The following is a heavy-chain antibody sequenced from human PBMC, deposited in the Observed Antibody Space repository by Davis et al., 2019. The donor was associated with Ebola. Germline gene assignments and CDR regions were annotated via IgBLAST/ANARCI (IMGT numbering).Heavy chain of an antibody. Sequence: ESLKISCTVSGGSISSSSYYWGWIRQPPGKGLEWIGSIYYSGSTYYNPSLKSRVTISVDTSKNQFPLKLSSVTAADTAVYYCARGRGYVWGSYRFDYWGQGTLVTVSS. CDR2: IYYSGST. J-gene: IGHJ4*02. CDR1: GGSISSSSYY. V-gene: IGHV4-39*06. CDR3: ARGRGYVWGSYRFDY. D-gene: IGHD3-16*02.